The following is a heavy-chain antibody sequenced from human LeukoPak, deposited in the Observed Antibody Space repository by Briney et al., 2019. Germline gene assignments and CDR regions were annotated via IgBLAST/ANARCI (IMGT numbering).Heavy chain of an antibody. D-gene: IGHD6-19*01. CDR3: ARHLSSGGNY. CDR2: ISSSSTI. J-gene: IGHJ4*02. V-gene: IGHV3-48*02. CDR1: GFIFSTYS. Sequence: GGSLRLSCAASGFIFSTYSMNWVRQGPGKGLEWVSYISSSSTIYYADSVKGRFTISRDNAKNSLYLQMNSLRDEDTGVYYCARHLSSGGNYWGQGTLVTVSP.